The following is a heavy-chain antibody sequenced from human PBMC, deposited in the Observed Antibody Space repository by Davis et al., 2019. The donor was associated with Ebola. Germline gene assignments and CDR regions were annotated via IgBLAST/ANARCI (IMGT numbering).Heavy chain of an antibody. V-gene: IGHV1-18*01. J-gene: IGHJ4*02. D-gene: IGHD4-17*01. CDR2: ISAYNGNT. CDR1: GYTFTSYG. CDR3: ARANYGDYVFDY. Sequence: ASVKVSCKASGYTFTSYGISWVRQAPGQGLEWMGWISAYNGNTNYAQKLQGRVTMTTDTSTSTAYMELSSLRSEDTAVYYCARANYGDYVFDYWGQGTLVTVSS.